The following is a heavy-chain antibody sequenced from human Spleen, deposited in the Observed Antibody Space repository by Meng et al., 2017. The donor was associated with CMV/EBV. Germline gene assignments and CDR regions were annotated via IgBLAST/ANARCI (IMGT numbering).Heavy chain of an antibody. Sequence: GESLKISCAASGFTFSSYNMNWVRQAPGKGLEWVSSISSYSSYIYYADSVKGRFTISRDNAKNSLYLQMNSLRAEDTAVYYCVRDARLWGGQARDYFDYWGQGTLVTVSS. D-gene: IGHD3-3*01. V-gene: IGHV3-21*01. CDR1: GFTFSSYN. CDR2: ISSYSSYI. J-gene: IGHJ4*02. CDR3: VRDARLWGGQARDYFDY.